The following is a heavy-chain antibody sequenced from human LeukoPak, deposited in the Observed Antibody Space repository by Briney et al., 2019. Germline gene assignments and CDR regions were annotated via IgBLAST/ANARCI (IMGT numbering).Heavy chain of an antibody. Sequence: GGSLRLSCAASGFTFSNYAIHWVRQAPGKGLEWVSIVGGSGVKTYYADSVKGRFTISRDNSKNTVYLQMNSLRAEAAAVYYCAKRGDCSGTCTYDYWGQGTLVTVSS. CDR1: GFTFSNYA. CDR2: VGGSGVKT. J-gene: IGHJ4*02. D-gene: IGHD2-2*01. V-gene: IGHV3-23*01. CDR3: AKRGDCSGTCTYDY.